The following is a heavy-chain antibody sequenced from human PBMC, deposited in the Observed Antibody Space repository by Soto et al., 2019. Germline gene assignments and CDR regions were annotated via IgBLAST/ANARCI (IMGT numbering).Heavy chain of an antibody. CDR3: HCSGGSCYSEHQGLTLG. D-gene: IGHD2-15*01. CDR1: GFTFSDQY. CDR2: SRNKANTYTT. V-gene: IGHV3-72*01. J-gene: IGHJ4*02. Sequence: EMQLVESGGGLVQPGGSLRLSCAASGFTFSDQYMDWVRQAPGKGLEWVGRSRNKANTYTTEYAASVKGRFTISRDDSNNALYLHMNSLNTEDTAVYYCHCSGGSCYSEHQGLTLGWGQGTLVPVSS.